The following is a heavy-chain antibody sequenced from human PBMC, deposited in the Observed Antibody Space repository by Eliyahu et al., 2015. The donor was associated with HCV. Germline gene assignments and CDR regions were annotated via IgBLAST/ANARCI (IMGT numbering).Heavy chain of an antibody. D-gene: IGHD4-11*01. CDR2: INAGNGNT. Sequence: QVQLVQSGAEVKKPGASVKFSCKTSGYTFTSYDIQWVRQAPGQRLDWMGWINAGNGNTEYSQKFQGRVTITRDTSASTAYMELSSLTSEDTAVYYCARLYSAYLNWFDSWGQGTLVTVSS. J-gene: IGHJ5*01. CDR3: ARLYSAYLNWFDS. V-gene: IGHV1-3*01. CDR1: GYTFTSYD.